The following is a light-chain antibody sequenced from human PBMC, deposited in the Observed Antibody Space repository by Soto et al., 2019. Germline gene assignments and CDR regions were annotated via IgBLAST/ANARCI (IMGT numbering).Light chain of an antibody. CDR3: SSYAGSSNV. J-gene: IGLJ1*01. V-gene: IGLV2-8*01. CDR1: SSDVGGYNY. CDR2: EVN. Sequence: QSALTQPPSASGSPGQSVAISCTGTSSDVGGYNYVSWYQQHPGKAPKLMIYEVNKRPSGVPDRFSGSKSGNTASLTVSGLHADDDAYYYCSSYAGSSNVFGTGTKLTVL.